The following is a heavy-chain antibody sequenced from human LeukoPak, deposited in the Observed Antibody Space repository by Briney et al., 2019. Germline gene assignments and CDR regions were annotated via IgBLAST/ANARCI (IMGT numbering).Heavy chain of an antibody. CDR1: GFTFSDYG. Sequence: GGSLRLSCAASGFTFSDYGMHWVRQAPGKGLEWVASMSYDGSDKYHADSVKGRFTISRDNSNNTLYMQMNSLRAEDTAVYYCAKGLYRSSSVIDQWGQGTLVTVSS. D-gene: IGHD6-6*01. V-gene: IGHV3-30*18. J-gene: IGHJ4*02. CDR2: MSYDGSDK. CDR3: AKGLYRSSSVIDQ.